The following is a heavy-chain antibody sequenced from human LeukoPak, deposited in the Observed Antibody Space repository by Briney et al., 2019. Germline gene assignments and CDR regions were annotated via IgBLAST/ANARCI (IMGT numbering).Heavy chain of an antibody. CDR3: ARDLMVRGVIKLDYGMDV. Sequence: SVKVSCRASGGTFSSYAISWVRQAPGQGLEWMGRIIPILGIANYAQKFQGRVTITADKSTSTAYMELSSLRSEDTAVYYCARDLMVRGVIKLDYGMDVWGQGTTVTVSS. V-gene: IGHV1-69*04. CDR1: GGTFSSYA. CDR2: IIPILGIA. J-gene: IGHJ6*02. D-gene: IGHD3-10*01.